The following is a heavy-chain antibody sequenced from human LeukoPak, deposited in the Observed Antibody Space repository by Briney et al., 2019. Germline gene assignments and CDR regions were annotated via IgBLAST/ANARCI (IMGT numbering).Heavy chain of an antibody. J-gene: IGHJ4*02. CDR3: AKGPVPAAQLDY. D-gene: IGHD2-2*01. CDR2: ISGSGGST. CDR1: GFTFSRYW. V-gene: IGHV3-23*01. Sequence: HPGGSLRLSCAASGFTFSRYWMSWVRQAPGKGLEWVSAISGSGGSTYYADSVKGRFTISRDNSKNTLYLQMNSLRAEDTAVYYCAKGPVPAAQLDYWGQGTLVTVSS.